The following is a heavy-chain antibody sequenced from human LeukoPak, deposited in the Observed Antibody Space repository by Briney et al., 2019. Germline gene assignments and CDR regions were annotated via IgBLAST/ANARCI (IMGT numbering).Heavy chain of an antibody. CDR1: GFTFSSYA. CDR2: ISYDGSDK. J-gene: IGHJ4*02. Sequence: GRSLRLSCAASGFTFSSYAMHWVRQAPGKGLEWVAVISYDGSDKYYADSVKGRFTISRDNSKNTLYLQMNSLRAEDTAVYYCARGDSSSWPDYWGQGTLVTVSS. D-gene: IGHD6-13*01. V-gene: IGHV3-30*01. CDR3: ARGDSSSWPDY.